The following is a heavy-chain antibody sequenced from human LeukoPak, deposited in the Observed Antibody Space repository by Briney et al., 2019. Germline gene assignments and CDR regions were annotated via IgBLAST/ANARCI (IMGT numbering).Heavy chain of an antibody. CDR3: ARDLWYISSWYGPDY. CDR1: GFTFSSYG. CDR2: IWYDGSNK. Sequence: GGSLRLSCAASGFTFSSYGIHWVRQAPGKGLEWVAVIWYDGSNKYYADSVKGRFTISRDNAKNSLYLQMDSLRAEDTAIYYCARDLWYISSWYGPDYWGQGTLVTVSS. D-gene: IGHD6-13*01. J-gene: IGHJ4*02. V-gene: IGHV3-33*01.